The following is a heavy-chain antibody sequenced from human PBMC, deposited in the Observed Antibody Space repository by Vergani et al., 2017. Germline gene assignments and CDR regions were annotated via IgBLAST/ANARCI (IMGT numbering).Heavy chain of an antibody. V-gene: IGHV3-7*03. CDR1: GFTFNKYW. CDR3: ARDSPMGSD. D-gene: IGHD3-10*01. Sequence: EVQLVESGGHLVQPGGSLRLSCAASGFTFNKYWMSWVRQAPGKGLEWVANLNEDGRKQYYVDSVRGRFTISRDNTRKSLYLQMDSLRGEDTAVYYCARDSPMGSDWGQGTLVTVSS. J-gene: IGHJ4*02. CDR2: LNEDGRKQ.